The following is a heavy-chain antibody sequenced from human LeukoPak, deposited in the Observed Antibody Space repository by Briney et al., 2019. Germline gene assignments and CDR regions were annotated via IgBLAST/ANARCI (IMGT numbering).Heavy chain of an antibody. CDR1: GFTFSDYY. D-gene: IGHD2-15*01. Sequence: GGSLRLSCAASGFTFSDYYMSWIRQAPGKGLEWVSYISSGGNPIYYADSVKGRFTISRDNTKNSLYLQMSSLRAEDTAVYYCARELRPVAFDIWGQGTMVTVSS. CDR3: ARELRPVAFDI. J-gene: IGHJ3*02. V-gene: IGHV3-11*04. CDR2: ISSGGNPI.